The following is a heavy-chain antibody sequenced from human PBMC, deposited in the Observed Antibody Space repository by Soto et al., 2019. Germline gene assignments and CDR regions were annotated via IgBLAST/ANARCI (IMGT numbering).Heavy chain of an antibody. CDR2: IWYDGSNK. Sequence: QPGGSLRLSCAAPGFTFSSYGMHWVRQAPGKGLEWVAVIWYDGSNKYYADSVKGRFTISRDNSKNTLYLQMNTLRAEDTAVYYCARVLRYFDWLFDFDSWGQGTLVTVSS. J-gene: IGHJ4*02. CDR1: GFTFSSYG. V-gene: IGHV3-33*01. CDR3: ARVLRYFDWLFDFDS. D-gene: IGHD3-9*01.